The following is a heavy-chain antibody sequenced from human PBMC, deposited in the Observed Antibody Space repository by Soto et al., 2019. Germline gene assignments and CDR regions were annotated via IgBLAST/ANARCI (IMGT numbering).Heavy chain of an antibody. CDR3: ARASSPRNPWLDY. Sequence: GGSLRLSCGASGFTFSDDYMSWIRQAPGKGLEWVSYISSSGGTIYYADSVKGRFTISRDNAKNSLFLQMNSLRADDTAVYYCARASSPRNPWLDYWGQGTLVTVSS. V-gene: IGHV3-11*01. CDR2: ISSSGGTI. D-gene: IGHD5-18*01. CDR1: GFTFSDDY. J-gene: IGHJ4*02.